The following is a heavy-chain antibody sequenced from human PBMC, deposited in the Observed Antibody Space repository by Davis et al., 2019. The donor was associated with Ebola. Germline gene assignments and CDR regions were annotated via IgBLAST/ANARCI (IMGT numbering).Heavy chain of an antibody. CDR3: ARGSQDTTILLDFIY. CDR1: GGTFSNYA. Sequence: AASVKVSCKASGGTFSNYAISWVRQAPGQGLEWMGGITPIFGTPNYAQKFQGRVTITADESTSTAYMKLSSLRSEDTAVYYCARGSQDTTILLDFIYWGQGTLVTVSS. J-gene: IGHJ4*02. D-gene: IGHD3-3*01. CDR2: ITPIFGTP. V-gene: IGHV1-69*13.